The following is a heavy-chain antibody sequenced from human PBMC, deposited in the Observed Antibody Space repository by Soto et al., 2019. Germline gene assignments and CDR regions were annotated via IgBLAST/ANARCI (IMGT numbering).Heavy chain of an antibody. V-gene: IGHV5-10-1*01. CDR1: GYSFTSYW. CDR2: IDPSDSYT. D-gene: IGHD2-2*01. J-gene: IGHJ3*02. CDR3: ARHPSGIVVVPAAPYDAFDI. Sequence: GESLKISCKGSGYSFTSYWISWVRQMPGKGLEWMGRIDPSDSYTNYSPSFQGHVTISADKSISTAYLQWSSLKASGTAMYYCARHPSGIVVVPAAPYDAFDIWGQGTMVTVS.